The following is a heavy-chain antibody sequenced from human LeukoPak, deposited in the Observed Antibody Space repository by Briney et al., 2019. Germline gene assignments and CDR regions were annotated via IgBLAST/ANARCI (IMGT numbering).Heavy chain of an antibody. CDR2: MSGSAGST. J-gene: IGHJ2*01. Sequence: GGSLRLSRAAAGFTFTNYAMNWVRQAPGKGLEWVSGMSGSAGSTYSADSVKGRFIISRDNSKNTLYLQMNSLRAEDTAVYYCAKPFQSEYQLLNWYFDLWGRGTLVTVSS. D-gene: IGHD2-2*01. CDR3: AKPFQSEYQLLNWYFDL. CDR1: GFTFTNYA. V-gene: IGHV3-23*01.